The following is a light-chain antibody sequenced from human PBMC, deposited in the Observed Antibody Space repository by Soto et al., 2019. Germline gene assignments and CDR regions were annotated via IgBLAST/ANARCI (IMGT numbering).Light chain of an antibody. Sequence: QSVLTQPPSASGTPGQRVTISCSGSSSNIGSNTVNWYQQLPGTAPKLLIYSNNQRPSGVPDRFSGSKSGTSASLAISGPQVGDEADYYCAAWDDRLNGRGVFGGGTQLTV. CDR3: AAWDDRLNGRGV. J-gene: IGLJ2*01. V-gene: IGLV1-44*01. CDR1: SSNIGSNT. CDR2: SNN.